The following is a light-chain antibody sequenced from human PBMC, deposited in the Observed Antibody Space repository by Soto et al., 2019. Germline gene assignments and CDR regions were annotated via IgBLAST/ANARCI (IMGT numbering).Light chain of an antibody. CDR1: QTVLYNSNNKNY. CDR2: WSS. Sequence: DIVVTQSPASLAVSLGERATINCKSSQTVLYNSNNKNYLAWYQQKPGQPPKLLFYWSSTRESGVPDRFSGSGSGTDFTLTISSLQAEDVAIYYCQQYYSVPYTFGQGTKLEIK. CDR3: QQYYSVPYT. J-gene: IGKJ2*01. V-gene: IGKV4-1*01.